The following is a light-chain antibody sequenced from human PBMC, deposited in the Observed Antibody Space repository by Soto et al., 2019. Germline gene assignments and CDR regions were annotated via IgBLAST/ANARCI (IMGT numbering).Light chain of an antibody. CDR2: DSS. V-gene: IGKV3-15*01. CDR3: QHYKTWPLS. CDR1: QGIGST. J-gene: IGKJ4*01. Sequence: IVMTQSPATLSVSPGERATLSCRASQGIGSTSAWYQQKPGQTPRLLIYDSSTRATGIPARFSGIGSGTEFTLIISSLQSEDFGVYYCQHYKTWPLSFGGGTKVEI.